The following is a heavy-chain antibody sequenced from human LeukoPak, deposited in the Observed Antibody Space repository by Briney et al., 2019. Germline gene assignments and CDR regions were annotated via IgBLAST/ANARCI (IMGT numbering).Heavy chain of an antibody. D-gene: IGHD3-22*01. Sequence: SETLSLTCTVSGGSISSYYWSWIRQPAGKGLEWVGRIYTSGSTNYNPSLKSRVTMSVDTSKNQFSLKLSSVTAADTAVYYCARTDSSGYFYVSGAFDIWGQGTMVTVSS. CDR3: ARTDSSGYFYVSGAFDI. CDR2: IYTSGST. CDR1: GGSISSYY. V-gene: IGHV4-4*07. J-gene: IGHJ3*02.